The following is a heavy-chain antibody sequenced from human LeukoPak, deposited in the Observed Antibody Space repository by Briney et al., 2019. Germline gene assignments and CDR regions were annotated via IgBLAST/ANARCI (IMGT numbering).Heavy chain of an antibody. J-gene: IGHJ3*02. Sequence: TPSQTLSLTCTVSGGSISSGSYYWSWIRQPAGKGLEWIGRIYTSGSTNYNPSLKSRVTISVDTSKNQFSLKLSSVTAADTAVYYCARDRANIRFFSWAGDAFDIWGQGTMVTVSS. D-gene: IGHD3-3*01. CDR1: GGSISSGSYY. V-gene: IGHV4-61*02. CDR2: IYTSGST. CDR3: ARDRANIRFFSWAGDAFDI.